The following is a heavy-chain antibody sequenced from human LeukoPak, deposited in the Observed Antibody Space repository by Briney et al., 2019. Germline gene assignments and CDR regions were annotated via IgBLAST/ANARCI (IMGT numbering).Heavy chain of an antibody. Sequence: GGSLRLSCAASGFTFSSYGMHWVRQAPGKGLEWVAFIRYDGSNKYYADSVKGRFTISRDNSKDTLYLQMNSLRAEDTAVYYCAKDLEYSSSSGLDYWGQGTLVTVSS. D-gene: IGHD6-6*01. J-gene: IGHJ4*02. CDR3: AKDLEYSSSSGLDY. CDR2: IRYDGSNK. CDR1: GFTFSSYG. V-gene: IGHV3-30*02.